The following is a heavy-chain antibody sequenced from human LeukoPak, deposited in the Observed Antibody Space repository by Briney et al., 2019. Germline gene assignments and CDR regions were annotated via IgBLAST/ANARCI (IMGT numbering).Heavy chain of an antibody. Sequence: LWASVKVSCKASGYTFTGYYMHWVRQAPGQGLEWMGWINPNSGGTNYAQKSQGRVTMTRDTSISTAYMELSRLRSDDTAVYYCARDCGYCSGGSCYNWFDPWGQGTLVTVSS. D-gene: IGHD2-15*01. CDR2: INPNSGGT. V-gene: IGHV1-2*02. CDR3: ARDCGYCSGGSCYNWFDP. CDR1: GYTFTGYY. J-gene: IGHJ5*02.